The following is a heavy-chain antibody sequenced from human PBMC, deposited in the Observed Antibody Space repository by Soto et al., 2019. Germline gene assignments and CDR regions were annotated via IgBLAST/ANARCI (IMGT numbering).Heavy chain of an antibody. CDR1: GGSIRSSNW. D-gene: IGHD6-13*01. V-gene: IGHV4-4*02. CDR3: ARYWIAAADPSWLDP. J-gene: IGHJ5*02. CDR2: IYHSGST. Sequence: SETLSLTCPVSGGSIRSSNWLTWVRQPPGKGLEWIGEIYHSGSTNYNPSLKSRVTISVDKSKNQFSLKLSSVTAADTAVYYCARYWIAAADPSWLDPWGQGTLVT.